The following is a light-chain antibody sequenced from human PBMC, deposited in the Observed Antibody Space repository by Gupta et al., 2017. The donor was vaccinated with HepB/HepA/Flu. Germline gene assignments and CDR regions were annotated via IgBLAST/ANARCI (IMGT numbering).Light chain of an antibody. CDR1: TSNIGSNS. CDR3: AAWDDSLNGWV. V-gene: IGLV1-44*01. Sequence: QSVLTQPPSVSGTPGQRVTISCSGTTSNIGSNSVTWYQHLPGAAPKLLLYSNNQRRSGVPDRFSGSKSGTSASLAISGLQSDDEADYYCAAWDDSLNGWVFGGGTKLTVL. J-gene: IGLJ3*02. CDR2: SNN.